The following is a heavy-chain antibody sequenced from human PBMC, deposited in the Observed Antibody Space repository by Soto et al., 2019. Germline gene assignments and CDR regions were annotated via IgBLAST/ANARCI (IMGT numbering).Heavy chain of an antibody. Sequence: GASVKVSCKASGGTFSSYAISWVRQAPGQGLEWMGGIIAIFGTANYAQKFQGRVTITADESTSTAYMELSSLRSEDTAVYYCATSGWELLNYWGQGTLVTVSS. CDR2: IIAIFGTA. CDR3: ATSGWELLNY. V-gene: IGHV1-69*13. CDR1: GGTFSSYA. D-gene: IGHD1-26*01. J-gene: IGHJ4*02.